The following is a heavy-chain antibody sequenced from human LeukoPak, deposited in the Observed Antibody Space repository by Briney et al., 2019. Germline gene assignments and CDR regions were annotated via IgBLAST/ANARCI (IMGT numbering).Heavy chain of an antibody. D-gene: IGHD1-26*01. CDR1: GGTFSSYA. CDR2: IIPIFGTA. Sequence: ASVKVSCKASGGTFSSYAISWVRQAPGQGLEWMGGIIPIFGTANYAQKFQGRVTITADESTSTAYMELSSLRSEDTAVYYCASKASGSYFQHLDYWGQGTLVTVSS. V-gene: IGHV1-69*13. CDR3: ASKASGSYFQHLDY. J-gene: IGHJ4*02.